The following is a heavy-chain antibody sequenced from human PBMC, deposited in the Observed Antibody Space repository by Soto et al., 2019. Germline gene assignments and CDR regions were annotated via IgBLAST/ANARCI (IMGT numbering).Heavy chain of an antibody. D-gene: IGHD1-26*01. CDR2: IYYSGST. CDR3: ATSYTYSGSYNLDY. CDR1: GGSISSGGYY. Sequence: SETLSLTCDVSGGSISSGGYYRSWIRQHPGKGLEWIGYIYYSGSTYYNPSLKSRVTISVDTSKNQFSLKLSSVTAADTAVYYCATSYTYSGSYNLDYWGQATLVTVSS. J-gene: IGHJ4*02. V-gene: IGHV4-31*11.